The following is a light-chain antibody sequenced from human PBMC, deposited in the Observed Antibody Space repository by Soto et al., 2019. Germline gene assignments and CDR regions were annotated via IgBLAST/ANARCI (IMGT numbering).Light chain of an antibody. CDR1: SSDIGNYDF. CDR2: EVS. V-gene: IGLV2-14*01. J-gene: IGLJ2*01. CDR3: SSYTTSNSFIL. Sequence: QSVLTQPASVSGSPGQSITISCTGTSSDIGNYDFVSWYQQVPGTAPKAMIYEVSSRPSGVSNRFSGSKSGNTASLTISGLQAEDEAYSYCSSYTTSNSFILFGGGTKLTVL.